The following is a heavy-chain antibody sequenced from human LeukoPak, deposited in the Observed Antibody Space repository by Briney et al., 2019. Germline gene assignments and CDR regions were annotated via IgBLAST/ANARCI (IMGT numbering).Heavy chain of an antibody. V-gene: IGHV3-23*01. Sequence: GGSLRLSCAASEFTFSTYAMNWVRQAPGKGLEWVSAISGSGGSTYYADSVKGRFTISRDNSKNTVYLQINSLRAEDTAVYYCAKVAGYSYVGVYYFDYWGQGTLVTVSS. CDR2: ISGSGGST. CDR3: AKVAGYSYVGVYYFDY. J-gene: IGHJ4*02. CDR1: EFTFSTYA. D-gene: IGHD5-18*01.